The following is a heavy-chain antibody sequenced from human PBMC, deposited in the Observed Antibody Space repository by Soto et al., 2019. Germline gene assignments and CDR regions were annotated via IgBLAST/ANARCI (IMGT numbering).Heavy chain of an antibody. V-gene: IGHV1-18*01. CDR2: IKAYSGNT. J-gene: IGHJ4*02. CDR1: GYTFPTST. Sequence: QLQLVQSGAEAKKPGASVKVSCKASGYTFPTSTISWLRQAPGQGLEWMGWIKAYSGNTNYAQKLQGRVTMTTDTSTSTAYMELRSLTTVDTAIYYCAIANYGDDDYWGQGTLVTVSS. CDR3: AIANYGDDDY. D-gene: IGHD4-17*01.